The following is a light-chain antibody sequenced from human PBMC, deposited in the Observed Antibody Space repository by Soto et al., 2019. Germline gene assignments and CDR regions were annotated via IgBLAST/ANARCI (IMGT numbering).Light chain of an antibody. J-gene: IGKJ5*01. CDR2: GAS. CDR3: QQYGSSPLVT. Sequence: EIVLTQSPGTLSLSPGERATLSCRASQSVSSSYLAWYQQKPGQAPRLLIYGASSRATGIPDRFSGRGSGTDFTLTISRLEPEDFAVYYCQQYGSSPLVTFGQGTRLE. CDR1: QSVSSSY. V-gene: IGKV3-20*01.